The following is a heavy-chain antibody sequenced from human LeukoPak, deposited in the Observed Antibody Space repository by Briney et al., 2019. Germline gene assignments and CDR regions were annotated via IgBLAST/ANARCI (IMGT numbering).Heavy chain of an antibody. D-gene: IGHD3-22*01. Sequence: SETLSLTCTVSGGSISSYYWSWIRQPTGKGLEWSGYIYYSGSTTYNPSLKSRVTISVDTSKNQFSLKLSSVTAADTAVYYCARDYYDSSGYLWYFDLWGRGTLVTVSS. CDR2: IYYSGST. CDR3: ARDYYDSSGYLWYFDL. J-gene: IGHJ2*01. V-gene: IGHV4-59*01. CDR1: GGSISSYY.